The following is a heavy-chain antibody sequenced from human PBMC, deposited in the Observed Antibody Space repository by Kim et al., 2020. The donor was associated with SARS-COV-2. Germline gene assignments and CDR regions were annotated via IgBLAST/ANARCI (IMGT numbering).Heavy chain of an antibody. Sequence: GESLKISCEASGYTFTTYFIAWVRQMPGKGLEWMAMIFPYDSDAKYNPSFRGQVTVSVDKSINTAYLQWRSLQASDTAVYYWARHSGGHFNFWGPGTLVTVSS. CDR1: GYTFTTYF. CDR3: ARHSGGHFNF. V-gene: IGHV5-51*01. CDR2: IFPYDSDA. J-gene: IGHJ4*02. D-gene: IGHD3-10*01.